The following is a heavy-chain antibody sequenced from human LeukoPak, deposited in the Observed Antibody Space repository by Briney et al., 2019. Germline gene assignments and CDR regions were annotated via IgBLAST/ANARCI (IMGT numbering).Heavy chain of an antibody. D-gene: IGHD1-7*01. J-gene: IGHJ4*02. CDR3: ASNNWNSGDY. V-gene: IGHV4-59*01. CDR2: ICYSGST. Sequence: SETLSLTCTGSGGSISSYYWSWIRQPPGKGLEWIGYICYSGSTNYNPSLKSRVTISVDTSKDQFSLKLSSVTAADTAVYYCASNNWNSGDYWGQGTLVTVSS. CDR1: GGSISSYY.